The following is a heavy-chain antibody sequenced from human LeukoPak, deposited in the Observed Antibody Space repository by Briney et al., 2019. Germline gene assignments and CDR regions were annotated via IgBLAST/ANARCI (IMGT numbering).Heavy chain of an antibody. D-gene: IGHD2-15*01. Sequence: ASVKVSCKASGGTFSSYAISWVRQAPGQGLEWMGRIIPIFGIANYAQKFQGRVTITADKSTSTVYMELSSLRSEDTAVYYCARDRGCSGGSCYSTGNYFDYWGQGTLVTVSS. CDR1: GGTFSSYA. V-gene: IGHV1-69*04. CDR2: IIPIFGIA. CDR3: ARDRGCSGGSCYSTGNYFDY. J-gene: IGHJ4*02.